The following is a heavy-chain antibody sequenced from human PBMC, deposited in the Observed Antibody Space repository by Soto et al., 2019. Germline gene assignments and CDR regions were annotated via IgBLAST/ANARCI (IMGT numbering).Heavy chain of an antibody. CDR2: MSGNDGGT. CDR3: SKDVASGRPYDFDE. Sequence: QPGGSLRLSCAASGFTFSSYAMNWVRQAPGKGLEWVSGMSGNDGGTYYADSVKGRFTISRDSSKNTLYLQMDSLRADDTAVYYCSKDVASGRPYDFDEWGQGTLVTVSS. CDR1: GFTFSSYA. V-gene: IGHV3-23*01. J-gene: IGHJ4*02. D-gene: IGHD6-19*01.